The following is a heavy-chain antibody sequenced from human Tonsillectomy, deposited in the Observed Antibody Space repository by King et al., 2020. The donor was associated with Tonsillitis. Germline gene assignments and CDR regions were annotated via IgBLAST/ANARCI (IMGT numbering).Heavy chain of an antibody. CDR3: AKCSDSSGYYYLPSDY. CDR1: GFTFSSYG. Sequence: VQLVESGGGVVQPGRSLRLSCAASGFTFSSYGMHWVRQAPGKGLEWVAVISYDGSNKHYTDSVKGRFTISRDNSKNTLYLQMNSLRTEDTAVYFCAKCSDSSGYYYLPSDYWGQGTLVTVSS. D-gene: IGHD3-22*01. J-gene: IGHJ4*02. V-gene: IGHV3-30*18. CDR2: ISYDGSNK.